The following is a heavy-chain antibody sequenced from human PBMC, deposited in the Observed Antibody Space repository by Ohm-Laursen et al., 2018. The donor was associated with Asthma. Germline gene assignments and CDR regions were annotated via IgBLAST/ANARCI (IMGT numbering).Heavy chain of an antibody. V-gene: IGHV3-7*01. CDR1: GFTFSSYW. CDR2: IKQDGSEK. CDR3: ARDRAIAAAVYWYFDL. Sequence: GSLRLSCSASGFTFSSYWMSWVHQAPGKGLEWVANIKQDGSEKYYVDSVKGRFTISRDNAKNSLYLQMNSLRAEDTAVYYCARDRAIAAAVYWYFDLWGRGTLVTVSS. D-gene: IGHD6-13*01. J-gene: IGHJ2*01.